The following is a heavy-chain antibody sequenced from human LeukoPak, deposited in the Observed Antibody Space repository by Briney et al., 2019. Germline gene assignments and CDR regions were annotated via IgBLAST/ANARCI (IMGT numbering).Heavy chain of an antibody. J-gene: IGHJ5*02. Sequence: PGGSLRLSCAASGFTFSSYDMSWVRQAPGKGLEWVSAISGSGGSTYYADSVKGRFTISRDNSKNTLYLQMNSLRAGDTAVYYCAKDPQTVVVAATLWFDPWGQGTLVTVSS. CDR1: GFTFSSYD. CDR2: ISGSGGST. D-gene: IGHD2-15*01. V-gene: IGHV3-23*01. CDR3: AKDPQTVVVAATLWFDP.